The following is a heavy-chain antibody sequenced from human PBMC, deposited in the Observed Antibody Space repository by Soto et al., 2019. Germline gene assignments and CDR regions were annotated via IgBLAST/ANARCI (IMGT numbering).Heavy chain of an antibody. CDR3: AGGATLRLFDY. D-gene: IGHD3-16*01. J-gene: IGHJ4*02. V-gene: IGHV3-33*01. CDR2: IWYDGSNK. CDR1: GFTFSSYG. Sequence: GGSLRLSCAASGFTFSSYGMHWVRQAPGKGLEWVAVIWYDGSNKYYADSVKGRFTISRDNAKNSLYLKMNSLRAEDTAVYYGAGGATLRLFDYWGRGTMVTVSS.